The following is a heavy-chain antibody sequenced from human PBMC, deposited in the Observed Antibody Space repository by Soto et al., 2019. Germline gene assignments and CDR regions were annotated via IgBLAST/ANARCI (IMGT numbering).Heavy chain of an antibody. CDR2: IFPGDSDT. Sequence: PGESLKISCKGSGFSFSSYWIGWVRQMPGKGLEWMGLIFPGDSDTRYSPSFQGQVTISVDKSIDTAYLQWTSLKASDSAMYYCARRGAYNYDRSGYSAGYWGQGTLVTVSS. CDR3: ARRGAYNYDRSGYSAGY. CDR1: GFSFSSYW. V-gene: IGHV5-51*01. D-gene: IGHD3-22*01. J-gene: IGHJ4*02.